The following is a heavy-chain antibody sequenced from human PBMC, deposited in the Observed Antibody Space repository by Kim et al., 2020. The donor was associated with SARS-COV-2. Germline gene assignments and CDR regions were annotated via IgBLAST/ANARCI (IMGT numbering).Heavy chain of an antibody. CDR3: AKDQKPGREDDYGDYEDLYLTT. CDR2: ISYDGSNK. D-gene: IGHD4-17*01. V-gene: IGHV3-30*18. Sequence: GGSLRLSCAASGFTFSSYGMHWVRQAPGKGLEWVAVISYDGSNKYYADSVKGRFTISRDNSKNTLYLQMNSLRAEDTAVYYCAKDQKPGREDDYGDYEDLYLTTWGQGTLVTVSS. J-gene: IGHJ4*02. CDR1: GFTFSSYG.